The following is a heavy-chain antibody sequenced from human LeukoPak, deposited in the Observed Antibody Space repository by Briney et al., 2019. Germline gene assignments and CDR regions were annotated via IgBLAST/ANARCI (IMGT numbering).Heavy chain of an antibody. D-gene: IGHD3-10*01. CDR1: GYSISSGYY. Sequence: PSETLSLTCAVSGYSISSGYYWGWIRQPPGKGLEWIGSIYHSGSTYYNPSLKSRVTISVDTSKNQFSLKLSSVTAADTAVYYCARETSYYYGSGSYFHWGQGTLATVSS. CDR3: ARETSYYYGSGSYFH. CDR2: IYHSGST. J-gene: IGHJ4*02. V-gene: IGHV4-38-2*02.